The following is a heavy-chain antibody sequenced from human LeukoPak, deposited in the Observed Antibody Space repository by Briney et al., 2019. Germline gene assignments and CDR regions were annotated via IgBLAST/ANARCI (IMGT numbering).Heavy chain of an antibody. J-gene: IGHJ4*02. CDR1: GYSFTSSW. D-gene: IGHD6-13*01. V-gene: IGHV5-51*01. CDR2: VYPGESHI. CDR3: VRTSSTWYGDY. Sequence: GESLKISCKGSGYSFTSSWIGWVRQMPGKGLEWMGIVYPGESHIRYSPSFQGQVTISADKSISTAYLQWNSLRASDTAMYYCVRTSSTWYGDYWGQGTLVTVSS.